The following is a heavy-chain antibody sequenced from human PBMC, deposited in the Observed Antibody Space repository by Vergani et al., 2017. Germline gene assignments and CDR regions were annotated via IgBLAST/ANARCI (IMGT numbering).Heavy chain of an antibody. CDR2: INAGNGNT. CDR1: GYTFTSYA. V-gene: IGHV1-3*01. J-gene: IGHJ4*02. Sequence: QVQLVQSGAEVKKPGASVKVSCKASGYTFTSYAMHWVRQAPGQRLEWMGWINAGNGNTKYSQKFQGRVTITRDTSASTAYMELSSLRSEDTAVYYCARGGDRGVTTNYYFDYWGQGTLVIVSS. D-gene: IGHD4-17*01. CDR3: ARGGDRGVTTNYYFDY.